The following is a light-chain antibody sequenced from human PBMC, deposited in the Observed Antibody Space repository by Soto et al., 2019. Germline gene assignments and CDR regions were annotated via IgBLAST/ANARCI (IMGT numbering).Light chain of an antibody. CDR2: GAS. Sequence: EIVLTQSPGTLSLSPGESATLSCRASQSVSSSSYLAWYQQKPGQAPRLLIYGASSRATGIPDRFSGSGSGTDFTLTIGRLEPEDSAGYYCQEYGSSRTFGQGTKVEIK. J-gene: IGKJ1*01. CDR1: QSVSSSSY. CDR3: QEYGSSRT. V-gene: IGKV3-20*01.